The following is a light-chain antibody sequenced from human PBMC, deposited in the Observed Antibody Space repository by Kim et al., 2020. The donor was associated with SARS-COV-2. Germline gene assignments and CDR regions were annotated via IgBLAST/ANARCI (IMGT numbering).Light chain of an antibody. CDR3: QSYDRKNYV. CDR2: EDK. Sequence: GETATISCPRSSGRIASGYVQWHRQRPGRAPTPVIYEDKQRPSGVPDRFSGSIYSSSNSATLTISGLKSEDEADYYCQSYDRKNYVFGTGTKVTVL. J-gene: IGLJ1*01. CDR1: SGRIASGY. V-gene: IGLV6-57*03.